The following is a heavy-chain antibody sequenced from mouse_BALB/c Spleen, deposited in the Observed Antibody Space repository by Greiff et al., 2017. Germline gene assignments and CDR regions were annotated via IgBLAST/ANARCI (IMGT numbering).Heavy chain of an antibody. Sequence: DVKLVESGPGLVKPSQSLSLTCSVTGYSITSGYYWNWIRQFPGNKLEWMGYISYDGSNNYNPSLKNRISITRDTSKNQFFLKLNSVTTEDTATYYCARGVNYGNYVFAYWGQGTLVTVSA. J-gene: IGHJ3*01. D-gene: IGHD2-1*01. CDR1: GYSITSGYY. CDR2: ISYDGSN. CDR3: ARGVNYGNYVFAY. V-gene: IGHV3-6*02.